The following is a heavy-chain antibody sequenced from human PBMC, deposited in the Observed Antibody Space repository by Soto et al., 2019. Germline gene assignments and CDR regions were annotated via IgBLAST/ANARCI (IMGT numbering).Heavy chain of an antibody. J-gene: IGHJ5*02. Sequence: PSETLSLTCTVSGGSISSGDYYWSWIRQPPGKGLEWIGYIYYSGSTYYNPSLKSRVTISVDTSKNQFSLKLSSVTAADAAVYYCARGPIVVVPKENWFDPWGQGTLVTVSS. CDR3: ARGPIVVVPKENWFDP. D-gene: IGHD2-2*01. V-gene: IGHV4-30-4*01. CDR2: IYYSGST. CDR1: GGSISSGDYY.